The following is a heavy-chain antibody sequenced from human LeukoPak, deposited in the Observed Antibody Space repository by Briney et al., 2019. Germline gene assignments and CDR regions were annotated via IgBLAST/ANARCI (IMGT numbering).Heavy chain of an antibody. CDR2: MYYSGST. Sequence: SETLSLTCTVSGGSISSSTYYWGWIRQPPGKGLEWIGSMYYSGSTYYNPSLKSRVTISVDTSKNQFSLKLSSVTAADTAVYYCARHSGRYYDILTGYFDYWGQGTLVTVSS. J-gene: IGHJ4*02. D-gene: IGHD3-9*01. V-gene: IGHV4-39*01. CDR1: GGSISSSTYY. CDR3: ARHSGRYYDILTGYFDY.